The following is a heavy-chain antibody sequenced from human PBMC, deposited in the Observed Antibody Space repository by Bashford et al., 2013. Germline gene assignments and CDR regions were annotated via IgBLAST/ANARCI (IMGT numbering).Heavy chain of an antibody. CDR1: GYTFNGFY. Sequence: VASVKVSCKASGYTFNGFYIHWVRQAPGQRLEWVGWINPNGGGTNFAQKFQGRVTMTRDTSITTAYMELNSLRSGDTAVFYCARGPPVAGTSIDYWGQGTLVTVSS. J-gene: IGHJ4*02. CDR2: INPNGGGT. D-gene: IGHD6-19*01. V-gene: IGHV1-2*02. CDR3: ARGPPVAGTSIDY.